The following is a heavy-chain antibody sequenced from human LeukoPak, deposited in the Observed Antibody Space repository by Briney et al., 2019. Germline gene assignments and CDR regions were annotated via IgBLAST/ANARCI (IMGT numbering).Heavy chain of an antibody. CDR3: ATHPRVLLWFGELSD. CDR2: FDPEDGET. CDR1: GYTLTELS. J-gene: IGHJ4*02. V-gene: IGHV1-24*01. D-gene: IGHD3-10*01. Sequence: ASVKVSCKVSGYTLTELSMHWVRQAPGKGLEWMGGFDPEDGETIYAQKFQGRVTMTEDTSTDTAYKELSSLRSEDTAVYYCATHPRVLLWFGELSDWGQGTLVTVSS.